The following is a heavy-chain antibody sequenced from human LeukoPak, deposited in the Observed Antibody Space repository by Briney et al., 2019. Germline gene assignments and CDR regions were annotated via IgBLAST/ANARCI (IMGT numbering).Heavy chain of an antibody. CDR3: AKVTSPYYYYMDV. J-gene: IGHJ6*03. V-gene: IGHV3-23*01. Sequence: PGGSLRLSCAASGFTFSSYSMSWVRQAPGKGLEWISAISGSDGSTYYADSVKGRFTISRDNSKNTLYLQMNSLRGEETAVYYCAKVTSPYYYYMDVWGKGTTVTVSS. CDR1: GFTFSSYS. CDR2: ISGSDGST.